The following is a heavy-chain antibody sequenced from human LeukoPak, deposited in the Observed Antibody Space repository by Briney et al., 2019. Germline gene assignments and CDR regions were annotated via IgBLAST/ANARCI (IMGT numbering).Heavy chain of an antibody. CDR3: ARLKDSSSPHY. Sequence: PSETLSLTCTVSGGSISSSSYYWGWIRQPPGKGLEWIGSIYYSGSTYYNPSLKSRVTISVDTSKNQFSLKLSSVTAADTAVYYCARLKDSSSPHYWGQGTLVTVSS. J-gene: IGHJ4*02. CDR2: IYYSGST. V-gene: IGHV4-39*01. CDR1: GGSISSSSYY. D-gene: IGHD6-6*01.